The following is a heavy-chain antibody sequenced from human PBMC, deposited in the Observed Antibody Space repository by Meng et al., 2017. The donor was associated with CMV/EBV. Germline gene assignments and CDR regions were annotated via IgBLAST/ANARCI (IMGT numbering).Heavy chain of an antibody. Sequence: GESLKISCAASGFTFDDYGMSWVRQAPGKGLEWVSGINWNGGSTGYADSVKGRFTISRDNSKNTLYLQMNSLRAEDAAVYYCAKVEGYCSSTSCAIDAFDIWGQGTMVTVSS. V-gene: IGHV3-20*04. D-gene: IGHD2-2*01. CDR2: INWNGGST. CDR1: GFTFDDYG. J-gene: IGHJ3*02. CDR3: AKVEGYCSSTSCAIDAFDI.